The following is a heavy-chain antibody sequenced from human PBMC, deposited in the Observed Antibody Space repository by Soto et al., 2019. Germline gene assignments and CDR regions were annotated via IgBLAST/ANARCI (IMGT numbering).Heavy chain of an antibody. J-gene: IGHJ3*02. D-gene: IGHD6-6*01. Sequence: QVQLVQSGAEVKKPGASVKVSCKASGYTFTGNYMHWVRQAPGQGLEWMGWINPNSGGTNYAQKCQGRVTVTRDTSISTAYMELSRLRSDDTAVYYCARDGDSSSAFDIWGQGTMVTVSS. CDR1: GYTFTGNY. CDR3: ARDGDSSSAFDI. CDR2: INPNSGGT. V-gene: IGHV1-2*02.